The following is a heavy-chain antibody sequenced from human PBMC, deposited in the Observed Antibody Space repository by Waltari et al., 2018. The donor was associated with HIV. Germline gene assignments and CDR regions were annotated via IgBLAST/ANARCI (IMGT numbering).Heavy chain of an antibody. CDR3: ARDWRQPRGVYYGMDV. V-gene: IGHV3-74*01. D-gene: IGHD5-18*01. J-gene: IGHJ6*02. CDR2: IYSDPSRT. Sequence: EVQLVESGGGLVQPGGSLRLSCAASGFTFSVYWMHWVGQAPGKGLVWGSLIYSDPSRTTYAESVRGRFTISRAHAKNPLFLLMNSLRPEDTAVYYCARDWRQPRGVYYGMDVWGQGTTVTVSS. CDR1: GFTFSVYW.